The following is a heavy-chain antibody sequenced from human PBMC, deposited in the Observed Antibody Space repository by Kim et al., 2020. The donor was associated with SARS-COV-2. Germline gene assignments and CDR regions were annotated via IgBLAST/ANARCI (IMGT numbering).Heavy chain of an antibody. CDR3: ARSPMVRGVMVPDY. V-gene: IGHV4-31*02. J-gene: IGHJ4*02. Sequence: NPALQSRVTISVDSSKNQFALKLSSVTAADTAVYYCARSPMVRGVMVPDYWGQGTLVTVSS. D-gene: IGHD3-10*01.